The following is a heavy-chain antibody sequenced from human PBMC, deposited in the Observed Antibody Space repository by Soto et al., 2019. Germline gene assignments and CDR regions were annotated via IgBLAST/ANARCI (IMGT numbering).Heavy chain of an antibody. CDR2: IKQDGSEK. CDR3: ARELIAVPGFDY. J-gene: IGHJ4*02. V-gene: IGHV3-7*01. D-gene: IGHD6-19*01. CDR1: GFTFSRYW. Sequence: GGSLRLSCAASGFTFSRYWMSWVRQAPGKGLEWVAKIKQDGSEKYYVDSVKGRFTISRDNAKNSLFLQMSSLRAEDSAVYYCARELIAVPGFDYWGQGTLVTVSS.